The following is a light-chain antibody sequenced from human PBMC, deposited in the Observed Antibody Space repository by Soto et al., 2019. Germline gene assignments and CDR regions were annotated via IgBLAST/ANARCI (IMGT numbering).Light chain of an antibody. J-gene: IGKJ1*01. CDR1: QSVGSF. V-gene: IGKV3-11*01. Sequence: EVVLTLSPATLSLSPGERATLSCRASQSVGSFLAWYQQKPGQAPRLLMYGISRRATGIPDRFSGSGSGTDFTLTISSLEPEDFAVYFCQQRSNLPPWTFGQRTNVDIK. CDR2: GIS. CDR3: QQRSNLPPWT.